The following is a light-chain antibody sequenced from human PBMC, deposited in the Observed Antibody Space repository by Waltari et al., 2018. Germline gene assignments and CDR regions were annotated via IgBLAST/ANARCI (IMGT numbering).Light chain of an antibody. CDR3: QQVNTYSWT. J-gene: IGKJ1*01. CDR2: ATS. V-gene: IGKV1-9*01. Sequence: DINLTQSPSYLSASVGDRVTITCRASRGISSYLAWYQQKPGKAPKLLIYATSTIQSGVPLRFSGSGSGTEFTLTISSLQPEDFATYYCQQVNTYSWTFGQGTKVEIK. CDR1: RGISSY.